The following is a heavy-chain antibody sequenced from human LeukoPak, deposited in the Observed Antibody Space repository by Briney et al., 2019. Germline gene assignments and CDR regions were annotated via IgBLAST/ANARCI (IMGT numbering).Heavy chain of an antibody. CDR2: ISGSGGST. D-gene: IGHD1-26*01. CDR3: AKDLRIVGATTFNY. CDR1: GFTFSSYA. Sequence: PGGSLRLSCAASGFTFSSYAMSWVRQAPGKGLEWVSAISGSGGSTYYADSVKGRFTISRDNSKNTLYLQINSLRAEDTAVYYCAKDLRIVGATTFNYWGQGTLVTVSS. J-gene: IGHJ4*02. V-gene: IGHV3-23*01.